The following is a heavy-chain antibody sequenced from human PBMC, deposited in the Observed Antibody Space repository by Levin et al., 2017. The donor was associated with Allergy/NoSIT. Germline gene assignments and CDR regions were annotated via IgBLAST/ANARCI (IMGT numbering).Heavy chain of an antibody. Sequence: GESLKISCAASGFTFSSYAMSWVRQAPGKGLEWVSAISGSGGSTYYADSVKGRFTISRDNSKNTLYLQMNSLRAEDTAVYYCAKARGWMVIIISYFDYWGQGTLVTVSS. CDR1: GFTFSSYA. CDR3: AKARGWMVIIISYFDY. D-gene: IGHD3-9*01. CDR2: ISGSGGST. V-gene: IGHV3-23*01. J-gene: IGHJ4*02.